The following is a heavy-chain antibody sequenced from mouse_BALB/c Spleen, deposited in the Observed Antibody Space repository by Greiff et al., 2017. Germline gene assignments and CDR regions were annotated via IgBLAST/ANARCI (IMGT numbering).Heavy chain of an antibody. CDR3: ASNYDYDGGYYAMDY. Sequence: VQLKESGAELVKPGASVKLSCTASGFNIKDTYMHWVKQRPEQGLEWIGRIDPANGNTKYDPKFQGKATITADTSSNTAYLQLSSLTSEDTAVYYCASNYDYDGGYYAMDYWGQGTSVTVSS. CDR2: IDPANGNT. CDR1: GFNIKDTY. J-gene: IGHJ4*01. V-gene: IGHV14-3*02. D-gene: IGHD2-4*01.